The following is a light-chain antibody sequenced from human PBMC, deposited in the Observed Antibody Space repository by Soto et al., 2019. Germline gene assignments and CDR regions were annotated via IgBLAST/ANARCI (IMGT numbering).Light chain of an antibody. CDR2: GAS. Sequence: EIVLTQSPGSLSLSLGERATLSCRASQSVDSAFFAWYQQKPGQPPRLLMYGASRRATGIPDRFSGSGSGTDFTRTIRRLEPEDFAVYYCQQYASSLTFGQGTKVEI. V-gene: IGKV3-20*01. J-gene: IGKJ1*01. CDR1: QSVDSAF. CDR3: QQYASSLT.